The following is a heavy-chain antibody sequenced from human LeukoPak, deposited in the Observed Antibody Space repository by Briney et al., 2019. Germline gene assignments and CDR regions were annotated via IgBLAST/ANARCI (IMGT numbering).Heavy chain of an antibody. CDR2: IYYSGST. D-gene: IGHD1-26*01. V-gene: IGHV4-59*08. CDR3: ARVGVVGATNAFDI. CDR1: GGSISSYY. J-gene: IGHJ3*02. Sequence: SETLSLTCTVSGGSISSYYWSLIRQPPGKGLEWIGYIYYSGSTNYNPSLKSRVTISVDTSKNQFSLKLSSVTAADTAVYYCARVGVVGATNAFDIWGQGTMVTVSS.